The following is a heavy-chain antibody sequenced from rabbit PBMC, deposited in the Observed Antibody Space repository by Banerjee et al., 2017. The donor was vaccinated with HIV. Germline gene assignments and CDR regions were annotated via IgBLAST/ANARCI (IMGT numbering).Heavy chain of an antibody. CDR1: GFSVSSNW. D-gene: IGHD1-1*01. CDR3: ARNYVNAFDP. J-gene: IGHJ2*01. Sequence: LEESGGGLVKPGGTLTLTCTVSGFSVSSNWICWVRQAPGKGLEWIACIDTSDGDTDYANWPKGRFTISKTSSTTVTLQMTSLTAADTATYFCARNYVNAFDPWGPGTLVPVS. CDR2: IDTSDGDT. V-gene: IGHV1S45*01.